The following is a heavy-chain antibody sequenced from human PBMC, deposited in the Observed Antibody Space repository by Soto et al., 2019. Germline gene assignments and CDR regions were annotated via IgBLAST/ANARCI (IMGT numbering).Heavy chain of an antibody. V-gene: IGHV4-61*01. J-gene: IGHJ3*02. D-gene: IGHD4-17*01. CDR1: GGSVSSGSYY. CDR2: IYYSGST. CDR3: ARVYCGDYVDI. Sequence: QVQLQESGPGLVKPSETLSLTCTVSGGSVSSGSYYWSWIRQPPGKGLEWIGYIYYSGSTNYNPSPESRITISVDTSNHHFSLKLSSVSAADTAVYYCARVYCGDYVDIWGQGTMVTVSS.